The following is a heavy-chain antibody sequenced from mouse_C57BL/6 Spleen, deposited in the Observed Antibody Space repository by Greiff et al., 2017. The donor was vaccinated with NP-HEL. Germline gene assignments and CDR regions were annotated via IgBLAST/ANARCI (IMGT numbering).Heavy chain of an antibody. CDR2: ISDGGSYT. V-gene: IGHV5-4*01. Sequence: EVKLVESGGGLVKPGGSLKLSCAASGFTFSSYAMSWVRQTPEKRLEWVATISDGGSYTYYPDNVKGRFTISRDNAKNNLYLQMSHLKSEDTAMYYCARDGYYGSSYGYWYFDVWGTGTTVTVSS. J-gene: IGHJ1*03. D-gene: IGHD1-1*01. CDR3: ARDGYYGSSYGYWYFDV. CDR1: GFTFSSYA.